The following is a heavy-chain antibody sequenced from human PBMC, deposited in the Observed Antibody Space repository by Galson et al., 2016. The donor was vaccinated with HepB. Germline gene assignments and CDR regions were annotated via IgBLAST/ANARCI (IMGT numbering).Heavy chain of an antibody. V-gene: IGHV4-34*01. CDR1: GGSFSGYY. Sequence: SETLSLTCVVNGGSFSGYYWTWIRLPPLKGLEWIGEINEAAYSNYNPSLKGRVTISLDTPMNQFSLNLRSVTAADTGVYYCAKRRKHSGSDFDSWGQGTLVTVSS. CDR3: AKRRKHSGSDFDS. J-gene: IGHJ4*02. D-gene: IGHD6-19*01. CDR2: INEAAYS.